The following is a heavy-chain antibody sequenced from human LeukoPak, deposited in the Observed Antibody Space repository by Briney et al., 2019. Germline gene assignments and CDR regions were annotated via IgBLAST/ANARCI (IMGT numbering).Heavy chain of an antibody. D-gene: IGHD3-22*01. V-gene: IGHV1-69*05. Sequence: SVKVSCKASGGTFSSYAISWVRQAPGQGLEWMGGIIPIFGTANYAQKFQGRVTITTDESTSTAYMELSSLRSEHPAVSSCAREDYYVGRVYPLFDYWGRETLVTVSS. CDR1: GGTFSSYA. CDR3: AREDYYVGRVYPLFDY. CDR2: IIPIFGTA. J-gene: IGHJ4*02.